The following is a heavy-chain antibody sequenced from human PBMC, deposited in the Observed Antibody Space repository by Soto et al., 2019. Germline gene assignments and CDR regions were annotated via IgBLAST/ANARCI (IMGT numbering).Heavy chain of an antibody. J-gene: IGHJ6*02. V-gene: IGHV4-59*01. CDR2: MYNTGST. Sequence: QVQLQESGPGLVKPSETLSLTCTVSGGSISRYHWSWIRQPPGKGLEWIGYMYNTGSTVYNPSFKSRVTISVDTSKNQFSLKLNSVTAADTAVYYCARDLWGYCGTDCYPLDVWGQGTTVTVSS. CDR1: GGSISRYH. CDR3: ARDLWGYCGTDCYPLDV. D-gene: IGHD2-21*02.